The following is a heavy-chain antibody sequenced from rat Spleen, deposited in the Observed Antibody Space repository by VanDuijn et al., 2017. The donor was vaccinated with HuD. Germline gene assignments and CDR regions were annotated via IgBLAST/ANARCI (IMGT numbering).Heavy chain of an antibody. Sequence: EVQLVESGGGLLQPGGSLNLSCIASGFTFSNYDMAWVRQAPTKGLEWVASISTGGGNTYYRDSVKGRFTISRDNAKSTLYLQMDSLRSEDTASYYCARGGNNYGWFAYWGQGTLVTVSS. CDR2: ISTGGGNT. CDR3: ARGGNNYGWFAY. CDR1: GFTFSNYD. D-gene: IGHD1-10*01. V-gene: IGHV5S23*01. J-gene: IGHJ3*01.